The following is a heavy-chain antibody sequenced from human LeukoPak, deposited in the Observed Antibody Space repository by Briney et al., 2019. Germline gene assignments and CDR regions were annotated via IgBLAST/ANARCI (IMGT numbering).Heavy chain of an antibody. Sequence: GGSLRLSCAASGFTFSGYAMSWVRQAPGKGLKWVSGVSSRGEIAKYADSVKGRFTISRENSQNTVSLQMNSLRAEDTATYYCVKGGGFGQSPSDVFDMWGQGTMVTVS. CDR1: GFTFSGYA. CDR3: VKGGGFGQSPSDVFDM. V-gene: IGHV3-23*01. CDR2: VSSRGEIA. D-gene: IGHD3-10*01. J-gene: IGHJ3*02.